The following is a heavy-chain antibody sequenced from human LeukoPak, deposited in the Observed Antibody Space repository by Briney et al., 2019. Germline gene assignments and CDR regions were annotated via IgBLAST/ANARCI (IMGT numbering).Heavy chain of an antibody. J-gene: IGHJ4*02. Sequence: GGSLRLSCAASGFTFSSYAMHWVRQAPGKGLEWVAVISYDGSNKYYADSVKGRFTISRDNAKNSLYLQMNSLRAEDTALYYCAKGRPAMFGDFDYWGQGTLVTVSS. CDR2: ISYDGSNK. D-gene: IGHD3-10*02. CDR3: AKGRPAMFGDFDY. CDR1: GFTFSSYA. V-gene: IGHV3-30-3*01.